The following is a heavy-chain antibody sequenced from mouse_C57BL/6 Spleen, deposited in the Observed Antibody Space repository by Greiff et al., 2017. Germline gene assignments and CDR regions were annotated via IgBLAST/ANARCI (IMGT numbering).Heavy chain of an antibody. CDR2: IRSKSSNYAT. Sequence: GGGLVQPKGSLKLSCAASGFTFNTYAMHWVRQAPGKGLEWVARIRSKSSNYATYYADSVKDRFTISRDDSQSMLYLQMNNLKTEDTAMYYCVRGVTTVVATDWYFDVWGTGTTVTVSS. CDR3: VRGVTTVVATDWYFDV. V-gene: IGHV10-3*01. J-gene: IGHJ1*03. D-gene: IGHD1-1*01. CDR1: GFTFNTYA.